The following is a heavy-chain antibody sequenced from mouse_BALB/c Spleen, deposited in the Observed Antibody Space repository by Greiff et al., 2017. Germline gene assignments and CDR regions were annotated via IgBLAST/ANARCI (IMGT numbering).Heavy chain of an antibody. CDR3: ARVGDYDDGFAY. D-gene: IGHD2-4*01. CDR1: GFTFSSYG. J-gene: IGHJ3*01. Sequence: EVKVVESGGGLVQPGGSLKLSCAASGFTFSSYGMSWVRQTPDKRLELVATINSNGGSTYYPDSVKGRFTISRDNAKNTLYLQMSSLKSEDTAMYYCARVGDYDDGFAYWGQGTLVTVSA. CDR2: INSNGGST. V-gene: IGHV5-6-3*01.